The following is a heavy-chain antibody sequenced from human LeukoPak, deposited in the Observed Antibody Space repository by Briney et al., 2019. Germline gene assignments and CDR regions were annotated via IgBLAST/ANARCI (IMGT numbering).Heavy chain of an antibody. CDR2: VNREGTTS. D-gene: IGHD3-9*01. CDR1: GFTFSTYW. Sequence: GGSLRLSCAASGFTFSTYWMHWVRHVPGKGLVWVSRVNREGTTSAYADSVKGRFTISRDNDKNTLYLQMNSLRVEVTAVYYCARDVDWILFDYWGQGTLVTVSS. J-gene: IGHJ4*02. CDR3: ARDVDWILFDY. V-gene: IGHV3-74*01.